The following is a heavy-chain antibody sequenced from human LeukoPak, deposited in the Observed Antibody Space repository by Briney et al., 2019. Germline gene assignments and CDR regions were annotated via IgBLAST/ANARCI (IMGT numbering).Heavy chain of an antibody. CDR3: ARTYYDFWSGYYMRDGPKWFDP. CDR1: GGSISSGDYY. J-gene: IGHJ5*02. Sequence: SQTLSLTCTVSGGSISSGDYYWSWIRQPPGKGLEWIGYIYYSGSTYYNPSLKSRVTISVDTSKNQVSLKLSSVTAADTAVSYCARTYYDFWSGYYMRDGPKWFDPWGQGTLVTVSS. CDR2: IYYSGST. D-gene: IGHD3-3*01. V-gene: IGHV4-30-4*08.